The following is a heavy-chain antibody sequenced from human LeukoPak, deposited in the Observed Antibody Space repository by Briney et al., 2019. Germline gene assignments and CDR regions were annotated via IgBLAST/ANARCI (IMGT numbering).Heavy chain of an antibody. CDR2: INHSGST. CDR3: ARGYHRGYYDSSGYAGLLY. V-gene: IGHV4-34*01. Sequence: SETLSLTCAVYGVSFSGYYWSWIRQPPGKGLEWIGEINHSGSTNYNPSLKSRVTISVDTSKNQFSLKLSSVTAADTAVYYCARGYHRGYYDSSGYAGLLYWGQGTLVTVSS. D-gene: IGHD3-22*01. CDR1: GVSFSGYY. J-gene: IGHJ4*02.